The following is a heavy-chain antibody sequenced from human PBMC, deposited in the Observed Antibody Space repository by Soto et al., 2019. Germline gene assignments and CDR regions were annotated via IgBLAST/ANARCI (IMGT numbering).Heavy chain of an antibody. CDR3: ARDQREGNWFDP. Sequence: PSATLSLTCAVSGGSISSGGYSWNWIRQPPGKGLEWIGYIYQSGSTHYNPSLKGRVTISVDRSKNQFSLKLSSVTAADTAVYYCARDQREGNWFDPWGHGTLVTVSS. CDR1: GGSISSGGYS. V-gene: IGHV4-30-2*01. J-gene: IGHJ5*02. CDR2: IYQSGST.